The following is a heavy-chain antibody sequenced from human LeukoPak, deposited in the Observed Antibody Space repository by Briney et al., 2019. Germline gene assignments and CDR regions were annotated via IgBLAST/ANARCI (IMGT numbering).Heavy chain of an antibody. CDR3: VKGYSGPPGSFDY. Sequence: GGSLRLSCAASRFTFNIYAMTWVRQAPGKGLEWVSIISGSGVSTYSADSVKGRFTISRDNSKNMVYLQMNSLRADDTAVYYCVKGYSGPPGSFDYWGQGTLVTVSS. D-gene: IGHD3-10*01. CDR2: ISGSGVST. J-gene: IGHJ4*02. CDR1: RFTFNIYA. V-gene: IGHV3-23*01.